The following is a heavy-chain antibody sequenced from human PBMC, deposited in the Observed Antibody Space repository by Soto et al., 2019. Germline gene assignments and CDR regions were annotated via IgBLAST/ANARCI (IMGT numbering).Heavy chain of an antibody. D-gene: IGHD6-19*01. CDR2: INGGNGNT. CDR3: ARDFRAYTNGSPYFDF. V-gene: IGHV1-3*01. CDR1: GYTFTTSA. Sequence: ASVKVSCKASGYTFTTSAMHWVRQAPGQRLEWMGWINGGNGNTKYSQKFQGRVTITTDTSASTAYMELSSLRSEDTAVYYCARDFRAYTNGSPYFDFWGQGTLVSVSS. J-gene: IGHJ4*02.